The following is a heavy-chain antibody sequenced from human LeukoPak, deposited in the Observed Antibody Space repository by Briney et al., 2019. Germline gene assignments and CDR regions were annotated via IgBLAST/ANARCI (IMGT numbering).Heavy chain of an antibody. Sequence: ASVKVSCKASGYTFTSYAMHWVRQAPGQRLEWMGWINAGNGNTKYSQKFQGRVTITRDASASTAYMELSSLRSEDTAVYYCALVVPAAISPPDVWGQGTLVTVSS. V-gene: IGHV1-3*01. J-gene: IGHJ4*02. CDR1: GYTFTSYA. D-gene: IGHD2-2*02. CDR3: ALVVPAAISPPDV. CDR2: INAGNGNT.